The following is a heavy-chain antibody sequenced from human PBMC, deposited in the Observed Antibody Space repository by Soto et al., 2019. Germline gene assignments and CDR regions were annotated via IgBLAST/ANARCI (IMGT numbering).Heavy chain of an antibody. CDR2: ISGSGGST. CDR1: GYTFSSYA. D-gene: IGHD5-12*01. J-gene: IGHJ5*02. CDR3: AKQEDGGYDAWSGSGFDP. V-gene: IGHV3-23*01. Sequence: EVQLLESGGGLVQPRGSLRLSCAASGYTFSSYAMSWVRQAPGKGLEWVSAISGSGGSTYYADSVKGRFTISRDNSKNTLYLQMNSLRAEDTAVYYCAKQEDGGYDAWSGSGFDPWGQGTLVTVSS.